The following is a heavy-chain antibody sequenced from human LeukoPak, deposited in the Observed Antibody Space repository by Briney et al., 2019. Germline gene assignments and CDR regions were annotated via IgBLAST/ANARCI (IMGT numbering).Heavy chain of an antibody. CDR2: ISYDGSNK. CDR1: GFTFSSYA. D-gene: IGHD3-10*01. Sequence: GRSLRLSCAASGFTFSSYAMHWVRQAPGKGLEWVAVISYDGSNKYYADSVKGRFTISRDNSKNTLYLQMNSLRAEDTAVYYCARGYYYGSGRIKPLYYYYGMDVWGQGTTVTVSS. V-gene: IGHV3-30*04. J-gene: IGHJ6*02. CDR3: ARGYYYGSGRIKPLYYYYGMDV.